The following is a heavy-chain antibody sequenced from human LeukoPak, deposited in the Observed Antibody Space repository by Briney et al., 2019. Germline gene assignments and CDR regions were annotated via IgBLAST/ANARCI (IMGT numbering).Heavy chain of an antibody. CDR2: IRSKANSYAT. J-gene: IGHJ4*02. Sequence: GGSLRLSCAASGFTFSGSAIHWVRQAPGKGLEWVGRIRSKANSYATAYAASVKGRFTISRDDSKNTAYLQMNSLKTEDTAVYYCAKAVRIIDMAFDYWGQGILVTVSS. CDR3: AKAVRIIDMAFDY. CDR1: GFTFSGSA. V-gene: IGHV3-73*01. D-gene: IGHD5-24*01.